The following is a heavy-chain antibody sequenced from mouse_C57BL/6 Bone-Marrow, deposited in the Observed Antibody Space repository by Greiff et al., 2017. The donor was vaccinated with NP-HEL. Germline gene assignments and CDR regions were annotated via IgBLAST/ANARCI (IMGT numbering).Heavy chain of an antibody. D-gene: IGHD1-3*01. CDR2: IWSGGST. Sequence: VQGVESGPGLVQPSQSLSITCTVSGFSLTSYGVHWVRQSPGKGLEWLGVIWSGGSTDYNAAFISRLSISKDNSKSQVFFEMNSLQADDTAIYYCARQDLSQGKGTYYVDYWGRGTTRTVCS. V-gene: IGHV2-2*01. CDR1: GFSLTSYG. J-gene: IGHJ2*01. CDR3: ARQDLSQGKGTYYVDY.